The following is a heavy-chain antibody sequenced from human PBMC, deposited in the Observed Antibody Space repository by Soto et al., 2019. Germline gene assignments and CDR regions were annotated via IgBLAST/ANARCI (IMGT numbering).Heavy chain of an antibody. CDR3: AEGRVVTRVDY. D-gene: IGHD2-21*02. CDR2: IIPIFGTA. CDR1: GGTFSSYA. J-gene: IGHJ4*02. Sequence: QVQLVQSGAEVKKPGSSVKVSCKASGGTFSSYAISWVRQAPGQGLEWMGGIIPIFGTANYAQKFQGRVTITSDESTGSAYMELSSLRSEDTAVYYGAEGRVVTRVDYWGQGTLVAVSS. V-gene: IGHV1-69*05.